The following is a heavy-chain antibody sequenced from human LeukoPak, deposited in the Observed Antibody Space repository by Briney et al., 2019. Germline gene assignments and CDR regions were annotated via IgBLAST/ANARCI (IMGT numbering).Heavy chain of an antibody. CDR3: AKRPPGSHYGGPNLGY. D-gene: IGHD4-23*01. CDR2: ISGSGGST. Sequence: PGGSLRLSCAASGFTFSSYAMSWVRQAPGKGLEWVSAISGSGGSTYYADSVKGRFTISRDNSKNTLYLQMNSLRAEDTAVYYCAKRPPGSHYGGPNLGYWGQGTLVTVSS. CDR1: GFTFSSYA. J-gene: IGHJ4*02. V-gene: IGHV3-23*01.